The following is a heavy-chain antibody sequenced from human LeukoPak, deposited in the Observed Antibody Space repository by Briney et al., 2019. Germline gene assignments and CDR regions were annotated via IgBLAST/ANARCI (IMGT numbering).Heavy chain of an antibody. CDR2: IWYDGSNK. D-gene: IGHD2-2*01. CDR1: GFTFSSYG. V-gene: IGHV3-33*01. CDR3: ARDFLLSPGSTDI. Sequence: GRSLRLSCAASGFTFSSYGMHWVRQAPGKGLEWVAVIWYDGSNKYYADSVKGRFTISRDNSKNTLYLQMNSLRGEDTAVYYCARDFLLSPGSTDIWGQGTMVTVSS. J-gene: IGHJ3*02.